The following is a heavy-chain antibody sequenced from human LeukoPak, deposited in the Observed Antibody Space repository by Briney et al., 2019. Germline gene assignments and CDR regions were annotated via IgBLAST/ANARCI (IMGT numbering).Heavy chain of an antibody. CDR1: GFTFSSYA. J-gene: IGHJ4*02. V-gene: IGHV3-23*01. D-gene: IGHD3-22*01. CDR2: IDSSGGST. CDR3: AKYYDNSGPSYDY. Sequence: GGSLRLSCAASGFTFSSYAMSWVRQAPGKGLEWVSSIDSSGGSTIYPDSVRGRFTISRDNSKNTLYLQMNSLRAEDTAVYYCAKYYDNSGPSYDYWGQGTLVTVSS.